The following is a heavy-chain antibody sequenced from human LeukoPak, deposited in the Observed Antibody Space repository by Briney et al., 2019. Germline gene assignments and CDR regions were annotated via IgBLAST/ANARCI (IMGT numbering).Heavy chain of an antibody. Sequence: PGGSLRLSCAASGFTFSSYWMSWVRQAPGKGLEWVANIKQDGSEKYYVDSVKGRFTISRDNAKNSLYLQMNSLRAEDTAVYYCARAGMYSSSWYYYYYGMDVWGQGTTVTVSS. D-gene: IGHD6-13*01. V-gene: IGHV3-7*01. CDR3: ARAGMYSSSWYYYYYGMDV. CDR1: GFTFSSYW. CDR2: IKQDGSEK. J-gene: IGHJ6*02.